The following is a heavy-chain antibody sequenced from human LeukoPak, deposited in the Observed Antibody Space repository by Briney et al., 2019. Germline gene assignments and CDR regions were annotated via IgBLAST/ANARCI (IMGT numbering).Heavy chain of an antibody. J-gene: IGHJ4*02. D-gene: IGHD3-3*01. Sequence: TSETLSLTCTVSGGSISSYYWSWIRQPPEKGLEWIGYIYYNGSTYYNPSLKSRVTISVDTSKNKFPLKLSSVTAADTAGYYCARLYYGFWSGYFDYFDYWGQGTLVTVSS. CDR2: IYYNGST. V-gene: IGHV4-59*12. CDR1: GGSISSYY. CDR3: ARLYYGFWSGYFDYFDY.